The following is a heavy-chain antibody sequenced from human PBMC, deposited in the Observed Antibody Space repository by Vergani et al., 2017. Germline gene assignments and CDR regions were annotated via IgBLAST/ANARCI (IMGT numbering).Heavy chain of an antibody. V-gene: IGHV4-31*03. J-gene: IGHJ4*02. CDR3: ARDEHSGYDYDFDY. Sequence: QVQLQESGPGLVTPSQTLSITCTVSGGSLSSGGYYWSWIRQHPGTGLGWIGYIYYSGSTYYNPPLKSRVTISVDTSKNQFSLKLSSVTAEDTAVYYCARDEHSGYDYDFDYWGQGTLVTVSS. D-gene: IGHD5-12*01. CDR2: IYYSGST. CDR1: GGSLSSGGYY.